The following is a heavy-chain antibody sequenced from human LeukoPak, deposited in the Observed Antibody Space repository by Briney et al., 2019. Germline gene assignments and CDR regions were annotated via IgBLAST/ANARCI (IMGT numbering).Heavy chain of an antibody. CDR3: AKGYTNGVNQEVWLDP. D-gene: IGHD2-8*01. V-gene: IGHV4-4*09. J-gene: IGHJ5*02. CDR2: ILTSGTT. CDR1: NGSISSYH. Sequence: SETLSLTCTVSNGSISSYHWSWVRQPPGKGLEWIGYILTSGTTDYNPSLKSRLTMSVDTSKNQFSLKLSSVTAADTAVYFCAKGYTNGVNQEVWLDPWGQGTLVTVSS.